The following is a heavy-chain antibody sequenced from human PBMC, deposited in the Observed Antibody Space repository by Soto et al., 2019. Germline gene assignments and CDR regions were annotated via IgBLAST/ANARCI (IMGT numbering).Heavy chain of an antibody. V-gene: IGHV1-2*02. D-gene: IGHD5-12*01. Sequence: VQLAQSGAEVKKPGASVKVSCKTSGDSFNDYYIHWVRQAPGQGLEWMGWINPNGGATKYAQKFQARVPVTRTPPIRTVYMELTSLRSDDTAVYYCARESGGATATLDYYYFYMDVWGKGTTVTVSS. CDR1: GDSFNDYY. CDR3: ARESGGATATLDYYYFYMDV. J-gene: IGHJ6*03. CDR2: INPNGGAT.